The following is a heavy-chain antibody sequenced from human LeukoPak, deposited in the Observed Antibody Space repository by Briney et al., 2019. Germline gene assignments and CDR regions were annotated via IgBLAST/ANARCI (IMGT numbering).Heavy chain of an antibody. CDR3: ARERYFDWLSGPAEGINAFDI. D-gene: IGHD3-9*01. J-gene: IGHJ3*02. CDR2: IIPILGIA. CDR1: GGTFSSYA. V-gene: IGHV1-69*04. Sequence: SVKVSCKASGGTFSSYAISWVRQAPGQGLEWMGRIIPILGIANYAQKFQGRVTITADKSTSTAYMELSSLRSEDTAVYYCARERYFDWLSGPAEGINAFDIWGQGTMVTVSS.